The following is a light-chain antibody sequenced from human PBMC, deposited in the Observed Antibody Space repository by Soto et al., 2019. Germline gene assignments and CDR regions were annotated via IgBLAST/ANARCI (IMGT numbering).Light chain of an antibody. CDR1: QSVRKNY. Sequence: SESPGSRAHIPRRSSQSVRKNYLAWYQQKPGQAPRPLISGEYSRAAGIPDRFSGSGSETDFTLTICRLEPEDFALYLCQQYGNPRITFGPGTRLEIK. J-gene: IGKJ5*01. V-gene: IGKV3-20*01. CDR2: GEY. CDR3: QQYGNPRIT.